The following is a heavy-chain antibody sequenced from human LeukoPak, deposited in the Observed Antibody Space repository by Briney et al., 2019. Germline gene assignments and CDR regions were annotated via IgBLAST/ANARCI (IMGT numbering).Heavy chain of an antibody. CDR2: INQRTIN. CDR1: DGSFSGFF. Sequence: PSQTLSPTCDLYDGSFSGFFSGWIRHPPGQGLEWIGEINQRTINSYNPSLKSRVPMSAHAYKTQFSLERSSVTAADTAVYFCARFTGYLYFDYWGQGTLVTVSS. J-gene: IGHJ4*02. V-gene: IGHV4-34*01. CDR3: ARFTGYLYFDY. D-gene: IGHD3-9*01.